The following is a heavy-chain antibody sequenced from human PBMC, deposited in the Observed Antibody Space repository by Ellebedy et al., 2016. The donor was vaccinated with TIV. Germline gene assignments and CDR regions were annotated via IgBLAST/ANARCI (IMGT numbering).Heavy chain of an antibody. V-gene: IGHV4-59*01. J-gene: IGHJ6*02. CDR2: IYYTGST. D-gene: IGHD6-13*01. CDR3: ARALAASGKVTYHYGMDL. CDR1: GGYLRTYY. Sequence: SETLSLTXTVSGGYLRTYYWSWIRQSPEKGLEWIGYIYYTGSTDYNPSLKGRATISVDTSKNQFSLNLRSVTAADTASYFCARALAASGKVTYHYGMDLWGQGTTVIVSS.